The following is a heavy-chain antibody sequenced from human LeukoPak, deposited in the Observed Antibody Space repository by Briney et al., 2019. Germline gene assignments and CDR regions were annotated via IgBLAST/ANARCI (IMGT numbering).Heavy chain of an antibody. Sequence: ASVKVSCKASGYAFAGYYIHWFRQAPGQGLEWMGWINPDNGGSGDAQKFQGRVTLTRDTSVNTVYMELTRLRSDDTAMYYYARGPITAAFDYWGQGTLVTVSS. D-gene: IGHD5-12*01. CDR3: ARGPITAAFDY. CDR1: GYAFAGYY. J-gene: IGHJ4*02. CDR2: INPDNGGS. V-gene: IGHV1-2*02.